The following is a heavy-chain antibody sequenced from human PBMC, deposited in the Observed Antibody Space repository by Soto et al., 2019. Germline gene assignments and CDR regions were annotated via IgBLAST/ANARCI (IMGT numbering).Heavy chain of an antibody. Sequence: GGSLRLSCAASGFTFSSYWMHWVRQVPGKGLVWVSRINSDGWSTTYADSVKGRFTISRDNAKNTLYLQMNSLRAEDTAVYYCARDRAYYDSSGHGYWGQGTLVTVSS. CDR1: GFTFSSYW. CDR3: ARDRAYYDSSGHGY. D-gene: IGHD3-22*01. V-gene: IGHV3-74*01. J-gene: IGHJ4*02. CDR2: INSDGWST.